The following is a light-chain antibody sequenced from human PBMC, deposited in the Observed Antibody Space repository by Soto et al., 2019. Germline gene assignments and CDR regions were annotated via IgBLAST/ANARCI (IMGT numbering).Light chain of an antibody. J-gene: IGKJ5*01. CDR3: QQHNPWPIT. V-gene: IGKV3D-15*01. Sequence: EIVMTQSPATLSVSPGETASLSCRASQSAGNFLAWYQQKPGQAPRLLIYYISTRATGIPARFSGSGSGTEFTHTINSRQSEDSAVYYCQQHNPWPITFGQGTRLEIK. CDR2: YIS. CDR1: QSAGNF.